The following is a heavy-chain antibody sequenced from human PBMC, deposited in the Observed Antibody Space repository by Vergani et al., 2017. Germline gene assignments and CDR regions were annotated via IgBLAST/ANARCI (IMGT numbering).Heavy chain of an antibody. V-gene: IGHV1-18*01. D-gene: IGHD6-19*01. CDR1: GYTFTSYG. J-gene: IGHJ4*02. CDR2: ISAYNGNT. CDR3: AGGGWRIGVRRPVPGTDFDY. Sequence: QVQLVQSGAEVKKPGASVKVSCKASGYTFTSYGISWVRQAPGQGLEWMGWISAYNGNTNYAQKLQGRVTMTTDTSTSTAYMELRSLRSDDTAVYYCAGGGWRIGVRRPVPGTDFDYWGQGTLVAVSS.